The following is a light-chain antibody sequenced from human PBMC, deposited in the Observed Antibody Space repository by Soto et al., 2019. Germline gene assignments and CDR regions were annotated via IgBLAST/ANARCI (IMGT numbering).Light chain of an antibody. CDR3: QQYNSYRT. J-gene: IGKJ1*01. CDR2: KAS. CDR1: QTISSW. V-gene: IGKV1-5*03. Sequence: DIQMTQSPSTLSASVGDRVTITCRASQTISSWLAWYQQKPGKAPKLLISKASSLESGVPSRFSGSGPGTEFTLTISSLQPDDFATYYCQQYNSYRTFGQGTKVDIK.